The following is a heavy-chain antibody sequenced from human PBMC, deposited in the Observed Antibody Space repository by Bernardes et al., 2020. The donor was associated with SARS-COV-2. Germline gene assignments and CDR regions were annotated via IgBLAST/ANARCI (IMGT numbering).Heavy chain of an antibody. J-gene: IGHJ6*02. V-gene: IGHV4-59*01. CDR3: ARVFRGYSYGYGDYYYGMDV. CDR1: GGSISSYY. D-gene: IGHD5-18*01. Sequence: SETLSLTCTVSGGSISSYYWSWIRQPPGKGLEWIGYIYYSGSTNYNPSLKSRVTISVDTSKNQFSLKLSSVTAADTAVYYCARVFRGYSYGYGDYYYGMDVWGQGTTVTVSS. CDR2: IYYSGST.